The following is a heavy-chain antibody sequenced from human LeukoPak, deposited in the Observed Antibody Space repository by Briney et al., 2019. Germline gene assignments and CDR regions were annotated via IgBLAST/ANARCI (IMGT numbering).Heavy chain of an antibody. D-gene: IGHD1-26*01. CDR2: IIGSGSEM. CDR3: AKVQSDIVGAMFFAFDV. Sequence: PGGSLRLSCGVSGFTFNSYSMNWVRQAPGKGLEWVASIIGSGSEMFYAYSLKGRFTISRDNSENSLYLQMNSLRVEDTAVYYCAKVQSDIVGAMFFAFDVWGQGTMVSVSS. V-gene: IGHV3-21*06. J-gene: IGHJ3*01. CDR1: GFTFNSYS.